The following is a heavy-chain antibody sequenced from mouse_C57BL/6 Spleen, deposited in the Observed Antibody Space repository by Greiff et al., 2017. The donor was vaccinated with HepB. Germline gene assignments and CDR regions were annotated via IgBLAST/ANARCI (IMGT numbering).Heavy chain of an antibody. CDR2: ILPGSGST. V-gene: IGHV1-9*01. J-gene: IGHJ1*03. D-gene: IGHD1-1*01. CDR3: ARRSPLDYGSSYWYFDV. CDR1: GYTFTGYW. Sequence: VQLQQSGAELMKPGASVKLSCKATGYTFTGYWIEWVKQRPGHGLEWIGEILPGSGSTNYNEKFKGKATFTADTSSNTAYMQLSSLTTEDSAIYYCARRSPLDYGSSYWYFDVWGTGTTVTVSS.